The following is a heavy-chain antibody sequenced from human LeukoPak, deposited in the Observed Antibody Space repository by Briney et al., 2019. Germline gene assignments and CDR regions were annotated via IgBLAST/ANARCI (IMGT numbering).Heavy chain of an antibody. CDR3: ARERIVVVPAAPGPADAFDI. CDR2: ISSSSSYI. CDR1: GFTFSSYS. Sequence: GGSLRLSCAASGFTFSSYSMNWVRQALGKGLEWVSSISSSSSYIYYADSVKGRFTISRDNAKNSLYLQMNSLRAEDTAVYYCARERIVVVPAAPGPADAFDIWGQGTMVTVSS. J-gene: IGHJ3*02. V-gene: IGHV3-21*01. D-gene: IGHD2-2*01.